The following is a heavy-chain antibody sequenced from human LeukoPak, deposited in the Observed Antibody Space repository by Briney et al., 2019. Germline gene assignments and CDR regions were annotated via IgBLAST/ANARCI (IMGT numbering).Heavy chain of an antibody. CDR2: IWYDGSNK. J-gene: IGHJ4*02. V-gene: IGHV3-33*01. CDR3: ARDVSYSSSWYVY. D-gene: IGHD6-13*01. CDR1: GFTFSSCG. Sequence: GRSLRLSCAASGFTFSSCGMHWVRQAPGKGLEWVAVIWYDGSNKYYADSVKGRFTISRDNSKNTLYLQMNSLRAEDTAVYYCARDVSYSSSWYVYWGQGTLVTVSS.